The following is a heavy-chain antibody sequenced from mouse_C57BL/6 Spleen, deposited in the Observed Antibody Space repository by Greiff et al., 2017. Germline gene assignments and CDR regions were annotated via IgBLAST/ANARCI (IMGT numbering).Heavy chain of an antibody. Sequence: VQLQQSGPGMVKPSQSLSLTCTVTGYSITSGYDWHWIRHFPGNKLEWMGYISYSGSTNYNPSLKSRISITHDTSKNHFFLKLNSVTTEDTATYNCARAVRGGTAWFAYWGQGTLVTVSA. CDR1: GYSITSGYD. CDR2: ISYSGST. V-gene: IGHV3-1*01. J-gene: IGHJ3*01. D-gene: IGHD4-1*01. CDR3: ARAVRGGTAWFAY.